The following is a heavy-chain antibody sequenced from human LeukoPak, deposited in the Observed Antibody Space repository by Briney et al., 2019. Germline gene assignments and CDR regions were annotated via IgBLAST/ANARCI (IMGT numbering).Heavy chain of an antibody. J-gene: IGHJ4*02. D-gene: IGHD4-23*01. CDR2: IIPIFGTA. CDR1: GGTFSSYA. CDR3: ARVDGGNSEDC. Sequence: VASVKVSCKASGGTFSSYAISWVRQAPGQGLEWMGRIIPIFGTANYAQKFQGRVTITTDESTSTAYMELSSLRSEDTAVYYCARVDGGNSEDCWGQGTLVTVSS. V-gene: IGHV1-69*05.